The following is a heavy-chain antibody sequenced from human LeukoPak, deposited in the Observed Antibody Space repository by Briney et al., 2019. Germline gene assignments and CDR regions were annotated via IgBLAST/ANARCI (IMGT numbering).Heavy chain of an antibody. CDR3: ARVVSGSYLRR. CDR1: GGSISSSSCY. Sequence: SETLSLTCTVSGGSISSSSCYWGWIRQPPGKGLEWIGSIYYSGSTYYNPSLKSRVTISVDTSKNQFSLKLSSVTAADTAVYYCARVVSGSYLRRWGQGTLVTVSS. D-gene: IGHD1-26*01. CDR2: IYYSGST. V-gene: IGHV4-39*01. J-gene: IGHJ4*02.